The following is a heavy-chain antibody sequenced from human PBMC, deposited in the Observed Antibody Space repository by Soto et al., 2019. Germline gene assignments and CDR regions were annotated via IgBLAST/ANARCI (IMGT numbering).Heavy chain of an antibody. CDR3: VRVTQRGGYHTVKRGSWRY. J-gene: IGHJ4*02. Sequence: ETLSLTCALYGGSFSGYYWSWIRQPPGKGLEWIGEINHSGSTNYNPSLKSRVTISVDTSKNQFSLKLSSVTASDTAVYYCVRVTQRGGYHTVKRGSWRYWGQGTLVTVSS. V-gene: IGHV4-34*01. D-gene: IGHD4-17*01. CDR1: GGSFSGYY. CDR2: INHSGST.